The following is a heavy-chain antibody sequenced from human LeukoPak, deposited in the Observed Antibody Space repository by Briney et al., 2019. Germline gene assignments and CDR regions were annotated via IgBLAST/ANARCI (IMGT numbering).Heavy chain of an antibody. J-gene: IGHJ4*02. D-gene: IGHD2-21*01. CDR3: VSWAGVISDVASFDY. CDR2: ISRYSGAT. V-gene: IGHV1-2*02. Sequence: GASVTVSCTASGYIFSYYYIHWVRQAPGRGFEWMGWISRYSGATKLAQKFQGRVTLTRDTSISTAYVELSNLASDDTGVYYCVSWAGVISDVASFDYWGQGTLVIVSS. CDR1: GYIFSYYY.